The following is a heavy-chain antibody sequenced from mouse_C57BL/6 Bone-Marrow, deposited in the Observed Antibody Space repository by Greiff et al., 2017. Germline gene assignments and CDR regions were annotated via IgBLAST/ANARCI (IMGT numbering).Heavy chain of an antibody. CDR2: IDPSDSET. V-gene: IGHV1-52*01. CDR1: GYTFTSYW. CDR3: AKTHYYGSSYGGYAMDY. D-gene: IGHD1-1*01. J-gene: IGHJ4*01. Sequence: QVQLQQSGAELVRPGSSVKLSCKASGYTFTSYWMHWVKQRPIQGLEWIGNIDPSDSETHYNQKFKDKATLTVAKSSSTANMQLSSLTSEDSAVYYCAKTHYYGSSYGGYAMDYWGQGTSVTVSS.